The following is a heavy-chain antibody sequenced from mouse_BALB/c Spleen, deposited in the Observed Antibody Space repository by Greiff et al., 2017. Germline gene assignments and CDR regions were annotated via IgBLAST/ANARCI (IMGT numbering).Heavy chain of an antibody. J-gene: IGHJ3*01. D-gene: IGHD2-10*01. Sequence: QVQLQQSGAELVRPGASVTLSCKASGYTFTDYEMHWVKQTPVHGLEWIGAIDPETGGTAYNQKFKGKATLTADKSSSTAYMELSSLTSVDAAVYFCARYAYDGNYDWFAYWGQGTLVTVSA. CDR3: ARYAYDGNYDWFAY. CDR2: IDPETGGT. CDR1: GYTFTDYE. V-gene: IGHV1-15*01.